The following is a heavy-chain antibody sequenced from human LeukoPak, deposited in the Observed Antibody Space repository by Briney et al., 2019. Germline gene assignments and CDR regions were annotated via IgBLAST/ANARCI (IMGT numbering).Heavy chain of an antibody. CDR2: IYYSGST. D-gene: IGHD6-19*01. Sequence: ASESLSLTCTVSVGSISSSSYYGGWIRQPPGKGLEWIGSIYYSGSTYYNPSLKSRVTISVDTSKNQFSLKLSSVTAADTAVYYCARHVQEIAVAASFDYWGQGTLVTVSS. CDR1: VGSISSSSYY. V-gene: IGHV4-39*01. J-gene: IGHJ4*02. CDR3: ARHVQEIAVAASFDY.